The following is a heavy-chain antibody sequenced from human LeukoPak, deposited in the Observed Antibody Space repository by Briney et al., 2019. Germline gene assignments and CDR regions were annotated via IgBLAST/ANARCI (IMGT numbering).Heavy chain of an antibody. V-gene: IGHV3-48*03. CDR2: ISSSGSNI. CDR1: GFTFNSYE. Sequence: GGSLRLSYAASGFTFNSYEMNWVRQAPGKGLEWVSHISSSGSNIYYADSVKGRFTISRDNAKNSLYLQMSSLRVEDTAVYYCAKTRYGTGNYPYFDSWGQGTLVTASS. CDR3: AKTRYGTGNYPYFDS. J-gene: IGHJ4*02. D-gene: IGHD3-10*01.